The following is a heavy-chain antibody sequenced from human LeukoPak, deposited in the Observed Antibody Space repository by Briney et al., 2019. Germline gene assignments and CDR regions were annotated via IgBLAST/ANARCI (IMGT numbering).Heavy chain of an antibody. J-gene: IGHJ4*02. V-gene: IGHV3-74*01. D-gene: IGHD2/OR15-2a*01. Sequence: GGSLRLSCAASGFSFSTQRMHWVRHAPGKGLVWVSHINSDGSWTSYADSVQGRFTISKDNAKNTVYLQMNSLRAEDTAVYYCVSFYEAHWGRGALVTVSS. CDR3: VSFYEAH. CDR1: GFSFSTQR. CDR2: INSDGSWT.